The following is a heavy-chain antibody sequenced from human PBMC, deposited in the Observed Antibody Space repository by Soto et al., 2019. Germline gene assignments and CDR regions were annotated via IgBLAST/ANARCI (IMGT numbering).Heavy chain of an antibody. D-gene: IGHD2-15*01. CDR3: ARDSYRAPGSFDY. CDR1: GFTFSSYS. Sequence: PGGSLRLSCAASGFTFSSYSMNWVRQAPGKGLEWVSYISSSSSTIYYADAVKGRFTISRDNAKNSLYLQMNSLRAEDTAVYYCARDSYRAPGSFDYWGQGTLVTVSS. V-gene: IGHV3-48*04. J-gene: IGHJ4*02. CDR2: ISSSSSTI.